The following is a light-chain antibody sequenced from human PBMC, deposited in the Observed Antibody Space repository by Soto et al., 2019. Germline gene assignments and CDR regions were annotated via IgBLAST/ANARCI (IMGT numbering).Light chain of an antibody. CDR3: QQYDSSWT. Sequence: EIVLTQSPGTLSLSPGERATLSCRASQSVPSNFLAWYQQKPGQAPILVIYGVSRRATGIPDRFSGSGSGTAFTLTISRLEPDDFAVYYCQQYDSSWTFGQGTKVEIK. CDR1: QSVPSNF. CDR2: GVS. V-gene: IGKV3-20*01. J-gene: IGKJ1*01.